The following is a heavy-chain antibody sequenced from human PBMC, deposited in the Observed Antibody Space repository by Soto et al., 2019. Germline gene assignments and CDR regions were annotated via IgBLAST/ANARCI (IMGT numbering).Heavy chain of an antibody. CDR2: IWFDGADN. J-gene: IGHJ2*01. D-gene: IGHD4-17*01. Sequence: QVQLVESGGGVVQPGRSLRLSCAAYGFTFNTYGIHWVRQAPGNGLEWVALIWFDGADNYYADYGKGRLTISRDNSKNTLYLQMNGLRAEDTAVYYCAGGLTVGNRSHWYFDLWGRGTLVTVSS. V-gene: IGHV3-33*01. CDR1: GFTFNTYG. CDR3: AGGLTVGNRSHWYFDL.